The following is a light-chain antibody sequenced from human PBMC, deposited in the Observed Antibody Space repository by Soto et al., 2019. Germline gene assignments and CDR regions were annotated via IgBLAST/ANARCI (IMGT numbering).Light chain of an antibody. CDR3: QQYNDWPPFT. Sequence: EIVMTQTPATLSVSPGERATLSCRASQSVSNYLAWYQQKPGQAPRLVIYDASTRATGIPPRFSGSGSGTEFTLTINRLQSEHFAVYYWQQYNDWPPFTFGPGTKVYIK. CDR2: DAS. V-gene: IGKV3-15*01. J-gene: IGKJ3*01. CDR1: QSVSNY.